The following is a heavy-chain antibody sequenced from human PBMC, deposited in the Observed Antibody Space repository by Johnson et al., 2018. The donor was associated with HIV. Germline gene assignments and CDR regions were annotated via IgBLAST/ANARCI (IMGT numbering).Heavy chain of an antibody. CDR2: IQFDGSHK. CDR1: GITFSNYA. V-gene: IGHV3-30*02. Sequence: QVQLVESGGGLVKPGGSLRLSCAASGITFSNYAIHWVRQAPGKGLEWVTFIQFDGSHKYSADFVKGRFTISRDTSKKSVFLQMNNLRPEDTAVYYCAKETRDSRSAFDVWGQGTLVTVSS. D-gene: IGHD4-11*01. J-gene: IGHJ3*01. CDR3: AKETRDSRSAFDV.